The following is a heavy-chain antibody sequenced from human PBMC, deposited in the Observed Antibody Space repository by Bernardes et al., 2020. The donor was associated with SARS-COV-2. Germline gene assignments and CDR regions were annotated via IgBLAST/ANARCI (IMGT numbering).Heavy chain of an antibody. Sequence: AAGQVFCKVSGYTLTELSMHWVRQAPGKGLEWMGGFDPEDGETIYAQKFQGRVTMTEDTSTDTAYMELSSLRSEDTAVYYCATGPAVARPGWFDPWGQGTLVTVSS. CDR1: GYTLTELS. CDR2: FDPEDGET. J-gene: IGHJ5*02. CDR3: ATGPAVARPGWFDP. V-gene: IGHV1-24*01. D-gene: IGHD6-19*01.